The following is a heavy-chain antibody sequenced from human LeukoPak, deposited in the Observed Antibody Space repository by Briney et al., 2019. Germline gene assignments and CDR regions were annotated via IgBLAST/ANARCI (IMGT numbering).Heavy chain of an antibody. Sequence: TSETLSLTCTVSGGSISSYYWSWIRQPPGKGLEWIGSIYHSGSTYYNPSLKSRVTISVDTSKNQFSLKLSSVTAADTAVYYCARVQVAGNWYFDLWGRGTLVTVSS. V-gene: IGHV4-38-2*02. CDR1: GGSISSYY. D-gene: IGHD6-19*01. CDR3: ARVQVAGNWYFDL. CDR2: IYHSGST. J-gene: IGHJ2*01.